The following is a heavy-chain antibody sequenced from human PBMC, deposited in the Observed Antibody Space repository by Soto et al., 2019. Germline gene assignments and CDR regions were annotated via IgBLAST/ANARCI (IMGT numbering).Heavy chain of an antibody. CDR3: ARGNQLLFK. CDR1: GFTFSDYY. V-gene: IGHV3-11*06. CDR2: ISSSSSYT. Sequence: GSLRLSFAASGFTFSDYYMSWIRQAPGKGLEWVSYISSSSSYTNYADSVKGRFTISRDNAKNSLYLQMNSLRAEDTAVYYCARGNQLLFKWGQGTLVTVSS. J-gene: IGHJ4*02. D-gene: IGHD2-2*01.